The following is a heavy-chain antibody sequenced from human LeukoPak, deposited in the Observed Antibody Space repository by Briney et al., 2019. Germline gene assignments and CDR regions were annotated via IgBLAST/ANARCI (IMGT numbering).Heavy chain of an antibody. V-gene: IGHV5-51*01. CDR3: ARRGIHDNWFDP. D-gene: IGHD3-10*01. CDR1: GSSFTTSW. CDR2: IYPGDSDT. Sequence: GESLKISCKGSGSSFTTSWIGWVRQMPGKGLEWMGIIYPGDSDTRYSPSFQGQVTISADKSISTAYLQWSSLKASDTAIYYCARRGIHDNWFDPWGQGTLVTVSS. J-gene: IGHJ5*02.